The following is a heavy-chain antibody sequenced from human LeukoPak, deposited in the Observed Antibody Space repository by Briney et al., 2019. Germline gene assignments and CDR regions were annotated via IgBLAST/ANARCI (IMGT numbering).Heavy chain of an antibody. V-gene: IGHV3-30-3*01. CDR1: GFTFSSYA. CDR3: ARDRWVATTHYYFVY. CDR2: ISYDGSDK. Sequence: GGSLRLSCAASGFTFSSYAMHWVRQAPGKGLEWVAVISYDGSDKYYADSVKGRFTISRDNSKNTLYLQMNSLRAEDTAVYYCARDRWVATTHYYFVYWGQGTLVTVSS. J-gene: IGHJ4*02. D-gene: IGHD5-24*01.